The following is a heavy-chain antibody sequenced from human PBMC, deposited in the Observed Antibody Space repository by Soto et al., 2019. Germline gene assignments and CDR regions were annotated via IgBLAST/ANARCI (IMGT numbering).Heavy chain of an antibody. CDR1: GLTLSNYA. V-gene: IGHV3-23*01. Sequence: GGSLRLSCAASGLTLSNYAMSWVRQAPGKGLEWVSGISGSGGSTYYAASVKGRFTISRDNSKNTLYLQMNSLRAEDTAVYYCAREQLLVRAFDIWGQGTMVTVSS. D-gene: IGHD3-10*01. CDR2: ISGSGGST. CDR3: AREQLLVRAFDI. J-gene: IGHJ3*02.